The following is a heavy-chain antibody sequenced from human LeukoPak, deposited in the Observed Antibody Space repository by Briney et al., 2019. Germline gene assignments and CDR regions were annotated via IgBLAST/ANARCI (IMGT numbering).Heavy chain of an antibody. Sequence: PGGSLRLSCAASGFTFADYAMHWVRQAPGKGLEWVSGISWNSGSIGYADSVKGRFTISRDNAKNSLYLQMNSLRAEDTALYYCAKDIDGSGAYYFDYWGQGTLVTVSS. CDR2: ISWNSGSI. CDR1: GFTFADYA. J-gene: IGHJ4*02. CDR3: AKDIDGSGAYYFDY. V-gene: IGHV3-9*01. D-gene: IGHD3-10*01.